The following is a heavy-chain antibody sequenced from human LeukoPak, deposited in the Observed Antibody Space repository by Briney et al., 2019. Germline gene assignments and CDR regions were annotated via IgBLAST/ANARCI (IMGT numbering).Heavy chain of an antibody. CDR3: ARGSGSYFGPSDY. J-gene: IGHJ4*02. Sequence: GGSLRLSCAASGFTFSSYAMHWVRQAPGKGLEWVAVISYDGSNKYYADSVKGRFIISRDNSKNTLYLQMNSLRAEDTAVYYCARGSGSYFGPSDYWGQGTLVTVSS. CDR1: GFTFSSYA. V-gene: IGHV3-30-3*01. D-gene: IGHD3-10*01. CDR2: ISYDGSNK.